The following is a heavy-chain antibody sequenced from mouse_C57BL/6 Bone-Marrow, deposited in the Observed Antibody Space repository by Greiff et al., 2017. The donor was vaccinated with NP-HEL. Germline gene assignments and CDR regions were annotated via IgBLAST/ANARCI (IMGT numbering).Heavy chain of an antibody. V-gene: IGHV7-1*01. CDR3: ARGALDWYFDF. CDR2: SRNKANDYTT. J-gene: IGHJ1*03. Sequence: EVKLMESGGGLVQSGRSLRLSCATSGFTFSDFYMEWVRQAPGKGLEWIAASRNKANDYTTEYSASVKGRFIVSRDTTQSIIDLQMNAMRAEDTAIYYCARGALDWYFDFGGTGTTVTVSS. CDR1: GFTFSDFY.